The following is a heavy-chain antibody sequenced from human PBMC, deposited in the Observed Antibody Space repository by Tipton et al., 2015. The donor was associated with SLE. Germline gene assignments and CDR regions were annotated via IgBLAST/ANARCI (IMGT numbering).Heavy chain of an antibody. CDR2: IYPFGST. CDR3: ASDKSPDYSENWGRGMYV. V-gene: IGHV4-4*08. Sequence: TLSLTCTVSGGSISGHFWPWIRQLPGKGLQWSGEIYPFGSTKYNPSLKSRVTISVNTSKNQLSLKLNSVTAADTAVYYWASDKSPDYSENWGRGMYVWGQGTTVTVSS. J-gene: IGHJ6*02. D-gene: IGHD4-11*01. CDR1: GGSISGHF.